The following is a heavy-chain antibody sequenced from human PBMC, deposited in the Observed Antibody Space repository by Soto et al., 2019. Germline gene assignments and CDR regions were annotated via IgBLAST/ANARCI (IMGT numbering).Heavy chain of an antibody. V-gene: IGHV1-3*01. Sequence: QVQLVQSGTEVKKPGASVKISCKASGYTFTSHTIHWVRQAPGQRLEWMAWINVNNDNTKYSLKFQGRVTLTIDTSASTVYMNLSSLRSEDTAVYYCARSSFTAVDYWGQGTLVSVSS. CDR2: INVNNDNT. CDR1: GYTFTSHT. J-gene: IGHJ4*02. CDR3: ARSSFTAVDY. D-gene: IGHD5-18*01.